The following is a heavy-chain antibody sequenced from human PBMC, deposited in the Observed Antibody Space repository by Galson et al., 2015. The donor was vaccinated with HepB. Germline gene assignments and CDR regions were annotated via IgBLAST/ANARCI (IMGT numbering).Heavy chain of an antibody. CDR3: AKANSGSYVGAFDY. V-gene: IGHV3-9*01. CDR1: GFTFDDYA. J-gene: IGHJ4*02. D-gene: IGHD1-26*01. CDR2: ISWNSGSI. Sequence: SLRLSCAASGFTFDDYAMHWVRQAPGKGLEWVSGISWNSGSIGYADSVKGRFTISRDNAKNSLYLQMNSLRAEDTALYYCAKANSGSYVGAFDYWGQGTLVTVSS.